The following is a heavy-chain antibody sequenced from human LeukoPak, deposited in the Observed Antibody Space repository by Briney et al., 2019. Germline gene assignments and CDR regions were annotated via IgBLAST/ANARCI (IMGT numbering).Heavy chain of an antibody. Sequence: SETLSLTCTVSGGSISSRSYYWGWIRQPPGKGLEWIGSIYYKGNTYFNPSLKSRVTISEDTSKNQFSLKLNSVTAADTAVYYCAGVGERDYGGRILDYWGQGLLVTVSS. CDR3: AGVGERDYGGRILDY. D-gene: IGHD4/OR15-4a*01. V-gene: IGHV4-39*07. CDR2: IYYKGNT. J-gene: IGHJ4*02. CDR1: GGSISSRSYY.